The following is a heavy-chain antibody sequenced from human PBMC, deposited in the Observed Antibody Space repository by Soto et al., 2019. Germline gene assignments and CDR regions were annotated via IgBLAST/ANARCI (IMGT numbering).Heavy chain of an antibody. CDR2: IYYSGST. CDR3: ASSQKYCSGGSCYSISTY. V-gene: IGHV4-39*01. Sequence: QLQLQESGPGLVKPSETLSLTCTVSGGSISSSSYYWGWIRQPPGKGLEWIGSIYYSGSTYYNPSLKSRVTISVDTSKNQFSLKLSSVTAADTAVYYCASSQKYCSGGSCYSISTYWGQGTLVTVSS. J-gene: IGHJ4*02. CDR1: GGSISSSSYY. D-gene: IGHD2-15*01.